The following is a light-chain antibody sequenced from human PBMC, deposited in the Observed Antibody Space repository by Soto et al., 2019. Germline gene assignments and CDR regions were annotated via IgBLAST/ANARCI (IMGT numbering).Light chain of an antibody. CDR2: EDS. J-gene: IGLJ3*02. V-gene: IGLV2-23*02. CDR3: CSYAGSSTFV. CDR1: SRDVGGYNL. Sequence: QSALTQPASVSGSPGQSITISCTGTSRDVGGYNLVSWYQQHPGTAPKLMIYEDSARPSGISNRFSGSKSGDTASLTISRLQAEDEAHYYCCSYAGSSTFVFGGGTQLTVL.